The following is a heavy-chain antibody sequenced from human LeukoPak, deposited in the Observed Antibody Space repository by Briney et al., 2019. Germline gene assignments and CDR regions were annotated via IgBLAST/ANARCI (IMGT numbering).Heavy chain of an antibody. CDR3: ARERAAGTCWFAP. V-gene: IGHV3-53*01. J-gene: IGHJ5*02. CDR1: GFTVSSNY. Sequence: GGSLRLSCAASGFTVSSNYMSWVRQAPGKGLEWVSVIYSGGSTYYADSRKGRFTISRGNSKNTLYLQMHSLRAEDTAVSYCARERAAGTCWFAPWGQGTLVTVSS. D-gene: IGHD6-13*01. CDR2: IYSGGST.